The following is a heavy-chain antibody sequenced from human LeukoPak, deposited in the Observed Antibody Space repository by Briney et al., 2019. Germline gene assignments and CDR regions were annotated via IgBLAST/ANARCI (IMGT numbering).Heavy chain of an antibody. D-gene: IGHD4-17*01. CDR1: GFTFTSYA. Sequence: NPGGSLRLSCAASGFTFTSYAMIWVRQAPGKGLEWVSAISGTGGSTYYADSVKGRFTISRDNSKNTLYLQMNSLRAEDTAVYYCGKDPNGDYVGAFDMWGQGTMVTVSP. CDR2: ISGTGGST. V-gene: IGHV3-23*01. J-gene: IGHJ3*02. CDR3: GKDPNGDYVGAFDM.